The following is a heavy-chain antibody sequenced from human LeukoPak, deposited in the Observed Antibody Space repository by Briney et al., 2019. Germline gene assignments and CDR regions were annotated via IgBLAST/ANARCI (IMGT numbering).Heavy chain of an antibody. D-gene: IGHD3-10*01. Sequence: PGGSLRLSCAASGFTFHDFAIHWVRHAPGKGLEGVSGISWNSGSISYADSVKGRFTISRDNAKNSLFLQMTSLRAEDTALYYCAKELYSTTYGFPSDYWGQGTLVTVSS. V-gene: IGHV3-9*01. J-gene: IGHJ4*02. CDR2: ISWNSGSI. CDR1: GFTFHDFA. CDR3: AKELYSTTYGFPSDY.